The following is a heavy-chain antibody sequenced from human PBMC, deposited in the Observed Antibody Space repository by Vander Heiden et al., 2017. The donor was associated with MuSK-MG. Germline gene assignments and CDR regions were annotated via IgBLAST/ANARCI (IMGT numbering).Heavy chain of an antibody. CDR1: GGSFSGYY. CDR3: AREDYYDSSGYSIFQH. CDR2: INHSGST. J-gene: IGHJ1*01. Sequence: QVQLQQWGAGLLKPSATLSLTCAVYGGSFSGYYWSWIRQPPGKGLEWIGEINHSGSTNYNPSLKSRVTISVDTSKNQFSLKLSSVTAADTAVYYCAREDYYDSSGYSIFQHWGQGTLVTVSS. V-gene: IGHV4-34*01. D-gene: IGHD3-22*01.